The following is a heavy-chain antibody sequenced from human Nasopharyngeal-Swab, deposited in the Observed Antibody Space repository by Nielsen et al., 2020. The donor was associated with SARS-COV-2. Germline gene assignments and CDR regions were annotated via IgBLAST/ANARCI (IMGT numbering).Heavy chain of an antibody. Sequence: ASVKVSCKATGYTFTRYAINWLRQAPGQGPEWMGWIATPTGHPTYAQGFTGRFVFSLDTSVATAYLHINSLKTEDTAIYYCVRDRAMARPNWFDPWGQATLVTVSS. CDR1: GYTFTRYA. CDR3: VRDRAMARPNWFDP. D-gene: IGHD5-18*01. CDR2: IATPTGHP. J-gene: IGHJ5*02. V-gene: IGHV7-4-1*02.